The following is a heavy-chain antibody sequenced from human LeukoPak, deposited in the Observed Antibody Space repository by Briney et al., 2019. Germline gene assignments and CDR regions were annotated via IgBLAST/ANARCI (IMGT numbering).Heavy chain of an antibody. CDR1: GFTFSGYI. J-gene: IGHJ4*02. Sequence: GGSLRLSCAASGFTFSGYIMNWVRQAPGKGLEWVSSISSSSSYIHYADSVKGRFTISRDSSKNTLFLQMNRLRPEDAAVYYCAKAPVTTCRGAFCYPFDYWGLGTLVTVSS. V-gene: IGHV3-21*04. CDR3: AKAPVTTCRGAFCYPFDY. D-gene: IGHD2-15*01. CDR2: ISSSSSYI.